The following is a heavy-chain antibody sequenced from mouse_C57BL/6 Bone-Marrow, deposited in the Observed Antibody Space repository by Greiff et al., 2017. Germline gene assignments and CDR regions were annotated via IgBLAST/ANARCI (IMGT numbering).Heavy chain of an antibody. CDR2: IDPENGDT. V-gene: IGHV14-4*01. CDR3: TTPYGNYPHWYFDV. J-gene: IGHJ1*03. D-gene: IGHD2-1*01. CDR1: GFNIKDDY. Sequence: EVQLVESGAELVRPGASVKLSCTASGFNIKDDYMHWVKQRPEQGLEWIGWIDPENGDTEYASKFQGKATITADTSSNTAYLQLSSLTSEDTAVYYCTTPYGNYPHWYFDVWGTGTTVTVSS.